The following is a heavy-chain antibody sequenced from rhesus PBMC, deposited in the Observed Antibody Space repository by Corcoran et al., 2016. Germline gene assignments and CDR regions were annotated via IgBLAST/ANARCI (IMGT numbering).Heavy chain of an antibody. V-gene: IGHV3S42*01. D-gene: IGHD1-26*01. CDR3: AKDAPLTYGLDS. CDR2: INSGGGTT. J-gene: IGHJ6*01. CDR1: GSPSGSSG. Sequence: EVQLVESGGGLAKPGGPWRPSGPPLGSPSGSSGRIWVGQTPGRGLDWISAINSGGGTTYYAYSFKGRFTISRDTSKTTLSLQMNSLRAEDTAVYYCAKDAPLTYGLDSWGQGVVVTVSS.